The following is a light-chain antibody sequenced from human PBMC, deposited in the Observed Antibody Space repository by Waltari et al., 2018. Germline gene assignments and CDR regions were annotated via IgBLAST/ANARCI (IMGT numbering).Light chain of an antibody. CDR2: GAS. J-gene: IGKJ4*01. Sequence: EVVMTQSPATLSVSPGETATLSCRASQSVRSNLAWYQQKAGQAPRLLIYGASTRATAIPARFSGSGSGTEFPLTISSLQSEDVALYFCQQYNNWPPLTFGGGTKVEIK. V-gene: IGKV3-15*01. CDR3: QQYNNWPPLT. CDR1: QSVRSN.